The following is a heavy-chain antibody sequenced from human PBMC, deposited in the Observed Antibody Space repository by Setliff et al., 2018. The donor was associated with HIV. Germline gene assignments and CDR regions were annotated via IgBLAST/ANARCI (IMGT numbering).Heavy chain of an antibody. CDR3: TTPQESDC. CDR2: IKRKSDGLTL. Sequence: GGSLRLSCAASGFNFSNAWMNWVRQAPGKGLEWVGRIKRKSDGLTLDYAAPVKGRFTISRDDLKNMLFLQMDSLQTEDTAVYYCTTPQESDCWGQGTLVTVSS. J-gene: IGHJ4*02. CDR1: GFNFSNAW. V-gene: IGHV3-15*07.